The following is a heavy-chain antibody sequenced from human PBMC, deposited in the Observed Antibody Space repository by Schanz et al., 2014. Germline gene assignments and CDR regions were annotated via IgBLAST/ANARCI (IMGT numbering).Heavy chain of an antibody. V-gene: IGHV3-23*04. CDR1: GFTFTNYA. D-gene: IGHD3-3*01. Sequence: EVQLVESGGGLIQPGGSLRLSCAASGFTFTNYAMSWVRQAPGKGLEWVSLISDSGDTAYYADSVKGRFTISRDNSKNTVHLQMNSLRAEDTAVYYCVRDSFFAFDYWGQGTLVTVSS. J-gene: IGHJ4*02. CDR2: ISDSGDTA. CDR3: VRDSFFAFDY.